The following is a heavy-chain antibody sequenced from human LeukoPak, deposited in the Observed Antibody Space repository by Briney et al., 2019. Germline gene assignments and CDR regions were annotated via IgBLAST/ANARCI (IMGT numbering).Heavy chain of an antibody. CDR1: GGSISSYY. J-gene: IGHJ5*02. CDR2: IYYSGST. D-gene: IGHD6-13*01. Sequence: PSETLSLTCTDSGGSISSYYWSWIRQPPGKGLEWIGYIYYSGSTNYNPSLKSRVTISVDTSKNQFSLKLSSVTAADTAVYYCARNRWQQLGKFDPWGQGTLVTVSS. CDR3: ARNRWQQLGKFDP. V-gene: IGHV4-59*01.